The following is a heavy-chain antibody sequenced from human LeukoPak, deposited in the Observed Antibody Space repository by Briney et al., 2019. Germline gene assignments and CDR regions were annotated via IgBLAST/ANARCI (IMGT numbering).Heavy chain of an antibody. Sequence: SETLSLTCTVSGGSISSHYWSWIRQPPGKGLEWIGYIYYSGSTNYNPSLKSRVTISVDTSKNQFSLKLSSVTAADTAVYYCARAPRGGWQNYYYYGMDVWGQGTTVTVSS. V-gene: IGHV4-59*11. J-gene: IGHJ6*02. CDR1: GGSISSHY. D-gene: IGHD6-19*01. CDR2: IYYSGST. CDR3: ARAPRGGWQNYYYYGMDV.